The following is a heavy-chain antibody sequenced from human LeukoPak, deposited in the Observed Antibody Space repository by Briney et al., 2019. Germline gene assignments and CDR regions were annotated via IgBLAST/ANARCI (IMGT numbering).Heavy chain of an antibody. D-gene: IGHD6-13*01. V-gene: IGHV1-69*04. J-gene: IGHJ4*02. CDR2: IIPIFGIA. Sequence: ASVKVSCKASGGTFSSYAISWVRQAPGQGLEWMGRIIPIFGIANYAQKFQGRVTMTTDTSTSTAYMELRSLRSDDTAVYYCARGSPLVRPPSGYFDYWGQGTLVTVSS. CDR1: GGTFSSYA. CDR3: ARGSPLVRPPSGYFDY.